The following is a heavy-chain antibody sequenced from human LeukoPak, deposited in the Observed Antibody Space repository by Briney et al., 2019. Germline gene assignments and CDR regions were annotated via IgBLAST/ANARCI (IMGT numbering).Heavy chain of an antibody. V-gene: IGHV3-53*01. Sequence: GRSLRLSCAASGFTVSSNYMSWVRQAPGKGLEWVSVIYSGGSTYYADSVKGRFTISRDNSKNTLYLQMNSLRAEDTAVYYCARGGSSWYYFDYWGQGTLVTASS. CDR1: GFTVSSNY. J-gene: IGHJ4*02. CDR3: ARGGSSWYYFDY. D-gene: IGHD6-13*01. CDR2: IYSGGST.